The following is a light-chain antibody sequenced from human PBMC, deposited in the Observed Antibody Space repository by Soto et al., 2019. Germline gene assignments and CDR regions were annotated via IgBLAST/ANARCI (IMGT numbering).Light chain of an antibody. V-gene: IGLV1-40*01. J-gene: IGLJ2*01. CDR2: SNS. CDR1: SSNIGAGYD. CDR3: QSYDSSLSGSRV. Sequence: QSVLTQPTSVSGAPGQRVTISCTGSSSNIGAGYDVHWYQQLPRTAPKLLIYSNSNRPSGVPDRFSGSKSGTSASLAITGLQAEDEADYYCQSYDSSLSGSRVFGGGTQLTVL.